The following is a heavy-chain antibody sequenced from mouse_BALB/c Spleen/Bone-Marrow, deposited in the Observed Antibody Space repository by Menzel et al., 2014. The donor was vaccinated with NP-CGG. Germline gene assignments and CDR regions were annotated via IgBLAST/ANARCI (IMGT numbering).Heavy chain of an antibody. Sequence: VQLQQSGAELVKPGASVKLSCKASGYTFTSYWMHWVKQRPGQGLEWIGEINPSNGRTNYNEKFKSKATPTVDKSSSTAYMQLSSLTSEDSAVYYCAPYYYGSLDYWGQGTTLTVSS. D-gene: IGHD1-1*01. CDR2: INPSNGRT. CDR1: GYTFTSYW. V-gene: IGHV1S81*02. CDR3: APYYYGSLDY. J-gene: IGHJ2*01.